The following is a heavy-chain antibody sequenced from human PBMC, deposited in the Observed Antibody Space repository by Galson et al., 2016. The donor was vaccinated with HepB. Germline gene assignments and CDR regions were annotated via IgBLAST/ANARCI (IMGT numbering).Heavy chain of an antibody. CDR2: VNPSGGNA. Sequence: SVKVSCKASGYTFSKFYMHWVRQAPGQGLEWMGIVNPSGGNAIYAQNFQGRVTMTRDTSTNTVYMELSSLRSEDTAMYYCARDPVAGIPCDFWGQGTLVTVSS. CDR1: GYTFSKFY. V-gene: IGHV1-46*01. D-gene: IGHD6-19*01. J-gene: IGHJ4*02. CDR3: ARDPVAGIPCDF.